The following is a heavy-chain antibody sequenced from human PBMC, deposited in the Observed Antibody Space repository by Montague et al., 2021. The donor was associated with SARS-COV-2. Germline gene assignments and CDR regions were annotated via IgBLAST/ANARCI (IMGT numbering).Heavy chain of an antibody. CDR2: ISYEGSNK. V-gene: IGHV3-30*18. Sequence: SLRLSCAGSGFSFNDYGMHWVRQAPGKGLEWVAVISYEGSNKYHADSVRGRFTISRDDSKNTLYLQMNSLRPEDTAVYYCAKDRVLLHCGMDVWGQGTTVTVSS. J-gene: IGHJ6*02. CDR3: AKDRVLLHCGMDV. CDR1: GFSFNDYG.